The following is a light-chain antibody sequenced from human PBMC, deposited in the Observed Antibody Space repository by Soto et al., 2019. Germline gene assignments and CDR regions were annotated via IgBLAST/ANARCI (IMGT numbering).Light chain of an antibody. CDR2: KAS. J-gene: IGKJ1*01. V-gene: IGKV1-5*03. Sequence: DIQMTQSPSTLSASVGDRVTITCRASQSIGSWLAWYQQKPGKAPKLLIYKASSLGGGVPSRFSGSGSGTEFTLTISSLQPDDFATYYCQQYNSAWTFSQGTKVEI. CDR3: QQYNSAWT. CDR1: QSIGSW.